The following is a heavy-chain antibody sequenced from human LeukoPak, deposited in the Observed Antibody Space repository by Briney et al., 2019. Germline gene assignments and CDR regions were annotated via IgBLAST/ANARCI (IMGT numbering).Heavy chain of an antibody. Sequence: SQTLSLTCTVSGGSISSGDYYWSWIRQPPGKGLEWIGYIYYSGSTYYNPSLKSRVTISVDTSKNQFSLKLSSVTAADTAVYYCAREGRDYGDEVDYWGQGTLVTVSS. CDR1: GGSISSGDYY. V-gene: IGHV4-30-4*08. J-gene: IGHJ4*02. CDR3: AREGRDYGDEVDY. D-gene: IGHD4-17*01. CDR2: IYYSGST.